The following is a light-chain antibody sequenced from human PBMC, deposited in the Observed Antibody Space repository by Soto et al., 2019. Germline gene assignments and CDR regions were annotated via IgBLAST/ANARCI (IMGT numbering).Light chain of an antibody. CDR3: SSYTSSSYV. CDR1: SSDVGGYNY. J-gene: IGLJ1*01. V-gene: IGLV2-14*01. Sequence: QSALTQPASVSGSPGQSITISCTGTSSDVGGYNYVSWYQQHPGKAPKLMIYDVSNRPSGVSNRFSGSKSGNTASLPISGLQAEDEADYYCSSYTSSSYVCGTGTKVTVL. CDR2: DVS.